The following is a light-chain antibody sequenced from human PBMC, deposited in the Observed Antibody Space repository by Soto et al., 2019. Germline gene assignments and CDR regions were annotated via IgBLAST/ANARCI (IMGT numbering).Light chain of an antibody. CDR3: QQYNNWPPDRT. Sequence: EIVMTQSPATLSVSPGERDTLSCRASQSVGSNLAWYQLKPGQAPRLLIYGASTRATGIPARFSGSGSGTDFTLTISSLQSEDFAIYFCQQYNNWPPDRTFGQGTKVEIK. V-gene: IGKV3-15*01. CDR2: GAS. J-gene: IGKJ1*01. CDR1: QSVGSN.